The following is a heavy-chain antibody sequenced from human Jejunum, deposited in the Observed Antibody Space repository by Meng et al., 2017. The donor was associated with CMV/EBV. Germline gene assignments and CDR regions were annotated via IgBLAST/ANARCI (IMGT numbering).Heavy chain of an antibody. Sequence: TFSSHAMNWVRQAPGKGLEWVSAISGSGGSTYYADSVKGRFTISRDNSNNTLYLQMNGLRAEDTAKYYCAKATDIVVVVAAYGSDVWGQGTTVTVSS. CDR1: TFSSHA. D-gene: IGHD2-15*01. CDR2: ISGSGGST. J-gene: IGHJ6*02. CDR3: AKATDIVVVVAAYGSDV. V-gene: IGHV3-23*01.